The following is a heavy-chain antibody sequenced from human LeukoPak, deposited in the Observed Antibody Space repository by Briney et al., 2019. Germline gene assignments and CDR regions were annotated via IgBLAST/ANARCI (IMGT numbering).Heavy chain of an antibody. D-gene: IGHD1-26*01. V-gene: IGHV1-69*04. CDR1: GGTFSCYA. Sequence: ASVKVSCKASGGTFSCYAISWVRQAPGQGLEWMGRIIPILGIANYAQKFQGRVTITADKSTSTAYMELSSLRSEDTAVYYCASLPYPSYYRSYNWYDSWGQGTLVTVSS. CDR2: IIPILGIA. J-gene: IGHJ5*01. CDR3: ASLPYPSYYRSYNWYDS.